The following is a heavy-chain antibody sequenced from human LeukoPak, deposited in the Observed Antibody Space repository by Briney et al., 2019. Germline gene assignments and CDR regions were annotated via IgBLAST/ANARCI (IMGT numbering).Heavy chain of an antibody. CDR1: GYTFTSYY. CDR3: AREEDCSSTSCHVPFDY. Sequence: GASVTVSFTASGYTFTSYYMHWVRQAPGQGLEWMGIINPSGGSTSYAQKFQGRVTMTRDTSTSTVYMELSSLRSEDTAVYYCAREEDCSSTSCHVPFDYWGQGTLVTVSS. V-gene: IGHV1-46*01. D-gene: IGHD2-2*01. CDR2: INPSGGST. J-gene: IGHJ4*02.